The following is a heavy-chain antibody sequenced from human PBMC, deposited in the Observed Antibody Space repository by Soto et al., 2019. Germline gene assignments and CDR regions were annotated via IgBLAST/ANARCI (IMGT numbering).Heavy chain of an antibody. CDR2: IYWDDDK. CDR3: AHQPPPNSYPPTVDC. Sequence: QITLKESGPTLVKPTQTLTLTCTFSGFSLTTSGVGLGWIRQPPGKALEWLALIYWDDDKRYSPSLKRRLTSTKDTSKSLVVLTMTNVDPVDTATYCCAHQPPPNSYPPTVDCWGQGALVTVSS. V-gene: IGHV2-5*02. J-gene: IGHJ4*02. D-gene: IGHD5-18*01. CDR1: GFSLTTSGVG.